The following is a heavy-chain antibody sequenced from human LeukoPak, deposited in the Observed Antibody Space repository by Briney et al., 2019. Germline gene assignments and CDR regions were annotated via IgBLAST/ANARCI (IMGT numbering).Heavy chain of an antibody. D-gene: IGHD1-26*01. J-gene: IGHJ3*02. V-gene: IGHV3-30*18. Sequence: GGSLRLSCAASGFTFSTYSMNWVRQAPGKGLEWVVVISYDGSNKYYADSVKGRFTISRDNSKNTLYLQMNSLRAEDTAVYYCAKDQALGSYGEDAFDIWGQGTMVTVSS. CDR2: ISYDGSNK. CDR3: AKDQALGSYGEDAFDI. CDR1: GFTFSTYS.